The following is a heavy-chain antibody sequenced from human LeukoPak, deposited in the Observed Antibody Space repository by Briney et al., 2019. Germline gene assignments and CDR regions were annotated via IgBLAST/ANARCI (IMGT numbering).Heavy chain of an antibody. V-gene: IGHV4-34*01. D-gene: IGHD4-23*01. Sequence: PSETLSLTCAVYGGSFSGYYWSWIRQPPGKGLEGIGEINHSGSTNYNPSLKSRVTISVDTSKNQFSLKLSSVTAADTAVYYCARGITTVVTLNWFDPWGQGTLVTVSS. J-gene: IGHJ5*02. CDR2: INHSGST. CDR1: GGSFSGYY. CDR3: ARGITTVVTLNWFDP.